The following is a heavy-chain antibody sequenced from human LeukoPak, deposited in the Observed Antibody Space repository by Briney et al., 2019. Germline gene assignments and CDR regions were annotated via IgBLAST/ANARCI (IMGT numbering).Heavy chain of an antibody. V-gene: IGHV1-18*01. CDR3: ARELRPRVGAIMPFDH. D-gene: IGHD1-26*01. CDR2: ISTYNGNT. J-gene: IGHJ4*02. Sequence: GASVKVSCKASGYTFTSYGITWVRQAPGQGLEWMGWISTYNGNTDYAQKVQGRVTMTTDTSTSTAYMELRSLRSDDTAVYYCARELRPRVGAIMPFDHWGQGTLVTVSS. CDR1: GYTFTSYG.